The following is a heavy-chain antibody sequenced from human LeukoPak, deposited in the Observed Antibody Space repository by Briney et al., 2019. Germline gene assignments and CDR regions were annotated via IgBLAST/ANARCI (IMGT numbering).Heavy chain of an antibody. D-gene: IGHD3-22*01. Sequence: GGSLRLSXAASGFTFSSYAMSWVRQAPGKGLEWVSAISGSGGSTYYADSVKGRFTISRDNSKNTLYLQMNSLRAEDTAVYYCAKGSYYYDSSGYSDYWGQGTLVTVSS. CDR3: AKGSYYYDSSGYSDY. V-gene: IGHV3-23*01. CDR2: ISGSGGST. CDR1: GFTFSSYA. J-gene: IGHJ4*02.